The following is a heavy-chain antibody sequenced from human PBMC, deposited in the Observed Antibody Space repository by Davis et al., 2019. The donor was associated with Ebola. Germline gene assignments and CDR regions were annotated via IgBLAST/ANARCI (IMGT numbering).Heavy chain of an antibody. Sequence: MPSETLSLTCAVYGGSFSGYYWSWIRQPPGKGLEWIGEINHSGSTNYNPSLKSRVTIPVDTSKNQFSLKLSSVTAADTAVYYCARGPRRGYSSSSRNWFDPWGQGTLVTVSS. CDR1: GGSFSGYY. J-gene: IGHJ5*02. CDR3: ARGPRRGYSSSSRNWFDP. V-gene: IGHV4-34*01. CDR2: INHSGST. D-gene: IGHD6-6*01.